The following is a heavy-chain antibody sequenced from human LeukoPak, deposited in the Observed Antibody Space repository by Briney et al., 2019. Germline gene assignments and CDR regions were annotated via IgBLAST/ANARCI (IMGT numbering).Heavy chain of an antibody. V-gene: IGHV3-23*01. J-gene: IGHJ4*02. D-gene: IGHD2-15*01. CDR2: ISGSGGTT. CDR1: GFTFSSYA. Sequence: GGSLRLSCAASGFTFSSYAMSWVRQAPGKGLEWVSAISGSGGTTYYADSVKGRFTISRDNSKNTLYLQMNSLRAEDTAVYYCAKFALRYCSGGSCHPFDYWGQGTLVTVSS. CDR3: AKFALRYCSGGSCHPFDY.